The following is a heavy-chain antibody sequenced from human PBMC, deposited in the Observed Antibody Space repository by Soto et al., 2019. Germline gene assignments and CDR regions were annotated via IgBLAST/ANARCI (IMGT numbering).Heavy chain of an antibody. V-gene: IGHV5-51*01. Sequence: ESLKISFKGSGHSFPSYWIIWVRQMPGKGLEWVGIIYPGDSYTRYSPSFQGQVTISADKSISTAYLQWSSLKASDTAMYYCARHAAGPGWFDPWGQGTLVTVSS. CDR3: ARHAAGPGWFDP. J-gene: IGHJ5*02. D-gene: IGHD6-19*01. CDR1: GHSFPSYW. CDR2: IYPGDSYT.